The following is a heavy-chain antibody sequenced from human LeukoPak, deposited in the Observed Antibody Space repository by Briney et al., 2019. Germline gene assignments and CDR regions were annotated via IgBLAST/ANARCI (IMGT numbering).Heavy chain of an antibody. Sequence: GASVRVSCKASGYTFTDYYLHWVRQAPGQGLEWMGWINPNSGVTKYAQKFQGRVTMTRDTSISTAYMELSRLISDDTAVYYCARAVSEYISSAGDYWGQGTLVTVSS. J-gene: IGHJ4*02. D-gene: IGHD6-6*01. V-gene: IGHV1-2*02. CDR3: ARAVSEYISSAGDY. CDR1: GYTFTDYY. CDR2: INPNSGVT.